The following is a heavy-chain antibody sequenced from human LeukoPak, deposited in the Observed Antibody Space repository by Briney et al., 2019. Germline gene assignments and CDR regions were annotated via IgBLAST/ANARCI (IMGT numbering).Heavy chain of an antibody. D-gene: IGHD3/OR15-3a*01. J-gene: IGHJ4*02. V-gene: IGHV4-39*01. CDR3: ASPGWSKDFWTPMPAYY. CDR2: IYYSGST. Sequence: SETLSLTCSVSGGSISSSTYYWGWIRQPPGKGLEWIGSIYYSGSTYYNLSLKSRVTISVDTSKNQFSLKLSSVTAADTAVYYCASPGWSKDFWTPMPAYYWGQGTLVTVSS. CDR1: GGSISSSTYY.